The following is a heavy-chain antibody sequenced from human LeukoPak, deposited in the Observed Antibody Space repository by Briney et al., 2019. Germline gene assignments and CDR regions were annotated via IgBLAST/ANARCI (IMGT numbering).Heavy chain of an antibody. CDR2: INPSGGST. CDR3: ARHGYCSSTSCSYYYYGMDV. D-gene: IGHD2-2*01. Sequence: GASVKVSCKASGYTVTSYYMHWVRQAPGQGLEWMGIINPSGGSTSYAQKFQGRVTMTRDTSTSTVYMELSSLRSEDTAVYYCARHGYCSSTSCSYYYYGMDVWGQGTTVTVSS. J-gene: IGHJ6*02. V-gene: IGHV1-46*01. CDR1: GYTVTSYY.